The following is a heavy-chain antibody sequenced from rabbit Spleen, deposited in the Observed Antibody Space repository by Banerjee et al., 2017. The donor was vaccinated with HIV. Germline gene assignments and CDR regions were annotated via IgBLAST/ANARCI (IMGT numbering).Heavy chain of an antibody. V-gene: IGHV1S7*01. CDR3: ARLGAGSNYFAL. CDR2: IDPVFGST. D-gene: IGHD8-1*01. Sequence: HLKESGGGLVQPGGSLTLSCKASGFDFSSCYMGWVRQAPGKGLEWIGYIDPVFGSTYYASGVNGRFTISSHNAQNTLYLRLNSLTAADTATYFCARLGAGSNYFALWGPGTLVTVS. CDR1: GFDFSSCY. J-gene: IGHJ4*01.